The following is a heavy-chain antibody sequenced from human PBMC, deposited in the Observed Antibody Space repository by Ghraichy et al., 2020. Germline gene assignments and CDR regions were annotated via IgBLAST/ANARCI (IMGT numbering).Heavy chain of an antibody. CDR1: GFTFSSYW. Sequence: GGSLRLSCAASGFTFSSYWMSWVRQAPGKGLEWVANINLNGSEKYYVDSVKGRFTISRDNAENSLFLQMNSLRAEDTAVYYCARAPGGSGHLYYFDYWGQGTLVTVSS. D-gene: IGHD6-19*01. CDR3: ARAPGGSGHLYYFDY. V-gene: IGHV3-7*03. J-gene: IGHJ4*02. CDR2: INLNGSEK.